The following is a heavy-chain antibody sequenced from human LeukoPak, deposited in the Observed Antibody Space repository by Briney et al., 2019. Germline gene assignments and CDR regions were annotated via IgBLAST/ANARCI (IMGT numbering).Heavy chain of an antibody. CDR2: ISDSGGST. J-gene: IGHJ4*02. V-gene: IGHV3-23*01. Sequence: PGGSLRLSCAASGFTFSSYSMSWVRQAPGKGLEWVSAISDSGGSTYYADSVKGRFTISRDNSKNTLYLQMNSLRAEDTAVYYCAKDLGSSSWYDFGYWGQGTLVTVSS. D-gene: IGHD6-13*01. CDR1: GFTFSSYS. CDR3: AKDLGSSSWYDFGY.